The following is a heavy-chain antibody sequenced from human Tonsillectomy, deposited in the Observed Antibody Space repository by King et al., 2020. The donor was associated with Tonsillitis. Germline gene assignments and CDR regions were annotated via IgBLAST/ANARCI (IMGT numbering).Heavy chain of an antibody. Sequence: AQLVQSGAEVKKPGSSVKVSCKASGDTFSSSAISWVRQAPGQGLEWMGRIIPIYGIASYVQKFQGRVTITADKSTSTAYMELSSLRSEDTAVYYCARDGGGVWGQGTTVTVSS. J-gene: IGHJ6*02. CDR1: GDTFSSSA. V-gene: IGHV1-69*09. D-gene: IGHD3-16*01. CDR2: IIPIYGIA. CDR3: ARDGGGV.